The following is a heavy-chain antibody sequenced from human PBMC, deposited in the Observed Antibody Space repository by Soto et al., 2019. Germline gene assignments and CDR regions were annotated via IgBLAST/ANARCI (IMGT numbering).Heavy chain of an antibody. D-gene: IGHD6-13*01. CDR2: ISYDGSNK. Sequence: GGSLRLSCAASGFTFSSYGMHWVRQAPGKGLEWVAVISYDGSNKYYADSVKGRFTISRDNSKNTLYLQMNSLRAEDTAVYYCAKLAEDGSSWYIPFGHYYMDVWGKGTTVTVSS. V-gene: IGHV3-30*18. CDR1: GFTFSSYG. CDR3: AKLAEDGSSWYIPFGHYYMDV. J-gene: IGHJ6*03.